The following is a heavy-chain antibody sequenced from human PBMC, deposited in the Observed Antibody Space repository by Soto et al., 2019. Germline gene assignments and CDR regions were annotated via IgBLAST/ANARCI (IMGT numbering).Heavy chain of an antibody. V-gene: IGHV4-30-4*01. CDR1: GGSISSGDYY. CDR3: ARDLCGGDCYSNNWFDP. CDR2: IYYSGST. Sequence: QVQLQESGPGLVKPSQTLSLTCTVSGGSISSGDYYWSWIRQPPGKGLEWIGYIYYSGSTYYNPSLKSRVTRSVDTSKNQFSLKLSSVTAADTAVYYCARDLCGGDCYSNNWFDPWGQGTLVTVSS. D-gene: IGHD2-21*02. J-gene: IGHJ5*02.